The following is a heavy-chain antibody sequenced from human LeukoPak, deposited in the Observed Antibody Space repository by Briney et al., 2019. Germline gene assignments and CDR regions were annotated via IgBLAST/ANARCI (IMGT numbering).Heavy chain of an antibody. D-gene: IGHD3-10*01. CDR1: GGSFSGYY. J-gene: IGHJ4*02. V-gene: IGHV4-34*01. Sequence: SETLSLTCAVYGGSFSGYYWSWIRQPPGKGLEWIGEINHSGSTNYSPSLKSRVTISVDTSKNQFSLKLSSVTAADTAVYYCAREYGSGSYYKAYYFDYWGQGTLVTVSS. CDR2: INHSGST. CDR3: AREYGSGSYYKAYYFDY.